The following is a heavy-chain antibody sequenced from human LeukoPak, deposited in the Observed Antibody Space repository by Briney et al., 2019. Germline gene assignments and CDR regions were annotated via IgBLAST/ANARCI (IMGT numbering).Heavy chain of an antibody. CDR1: GFGFISYG. Sequence: GGSLRLSCAASGFGFISYGMSWVRQAPGKGLEWVSGISGSGDSTYYADSVKGRFTISRDNSKNTLYLQMSSLRAEDTAVYYCAKVRYMGNYWDCWGQGTLVTVSS. CDR3: AKVRYMGNYWDC. CDR2: ISGSGDST. V-gene: IGHV3-23*01. J-gene: IGHJ4*02. D-gene: IGHD3-16*02.